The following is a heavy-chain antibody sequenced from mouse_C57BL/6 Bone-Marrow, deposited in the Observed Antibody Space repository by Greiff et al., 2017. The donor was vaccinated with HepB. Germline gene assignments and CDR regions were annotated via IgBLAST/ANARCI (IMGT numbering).Heavy chain of an antibody. V-gene: IGHV1-26*01. CDR1: GYTFTDYY. Sequence: EVQLQQSGPELVKPGASVKISCKASGYTFTDYYMNWVKQSHGKSLEWIGDINPNNGGTSYNQKFKGKATLTVDKSSSTAYMELRSLTSEDSAVYYCARTGDYPTYAMDYWGQGTSVTVSS. CDR3: ARTGDYPTYAMDY. J-gene: IGHJ4*01. CDR2: INPNNGGT. D-gene: IGHD2-4*01.